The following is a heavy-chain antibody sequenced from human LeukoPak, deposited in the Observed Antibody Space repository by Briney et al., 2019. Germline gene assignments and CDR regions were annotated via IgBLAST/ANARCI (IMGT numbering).Heavy chain of an antibody. CDR3: AREPYDYGGNSGMRY. CDR2: ISSSSSTI. CDR1: GFTFSSYS. V-gene: IGHV3-48*02. D-gene: IGHD4-23*01. Sequence: GGSLRLSCAASGFTFSSYSMNWVRQAPGKGLEWVSYISSSSSTIYYADSVKGRFTISRDNAKNSLYLQMNSLRDEDTAVYYCAREPYDYGGNSGMRYWGQGTLVTVSS. J-gene: IGHJ4*02.